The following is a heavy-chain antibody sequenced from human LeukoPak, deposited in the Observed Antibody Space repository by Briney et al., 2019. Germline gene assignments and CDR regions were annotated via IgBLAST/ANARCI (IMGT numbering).Heavy chain of an antibody. Sequence: GGSLRLSCAASGLTFSSHWMHWVRQAPGKGLVWVSRITNDGSSTTYADSVKGRFTISRDNAKNMLYLQVNSLRAEDTAVSYCATQQGGNPAYWGQGTLVTVSS. V-gene: IGHV3-74*01. J-gene: IGHJ4*02. CDR1: GLTFSSHW. D-gene: IGHD1-14*01. CDR3: ATQQGGNPAY. CDR2: ITNDGSST.